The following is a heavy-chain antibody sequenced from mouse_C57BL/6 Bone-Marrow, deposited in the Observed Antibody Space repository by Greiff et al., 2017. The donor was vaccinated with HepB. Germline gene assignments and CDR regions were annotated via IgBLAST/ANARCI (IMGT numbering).Heavy chain of an antibody. D-gene: IGHD2-5*01. Sequence: EVMLVESGGGLVQPGGSLKLSCAASGFTFSDYYMYWVRQTPEKRLEWVAYISNGGGSTYYPDTVKGRFTISRDNAKNTLYLQMSRLKSEDTAMYYCARHAYYSNYDAMDYWGQGTSVTGSS. CDR2: ISNGGGST. V-gene: IGHV5-12*01. CDR1: GFTFSDYY. J-gene: IGHJ4*01. CDR3: ARHAYYSNYDAMDY.